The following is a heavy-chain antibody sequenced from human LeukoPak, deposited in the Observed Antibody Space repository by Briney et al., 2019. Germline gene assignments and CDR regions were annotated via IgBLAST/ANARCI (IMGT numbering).Heavy chain of an antibody. CDR3: ARGIFPGIAAAVVY. CDR2: IWYDGSNK. Sequence: GGSLRLSCAASGFTFDDYGMHWVRQAPGKGLEWVAVIWYDGSNKYYADSVKGRFTISRDNSKNTLYLQMNSLRAEDTAVYYCARGIFPGIAAAVVYWGQGTLVTVSS. J-gene: IGHJ4*02. CDR1: GFTFDDYG. D-gene: IGHD6-13*01. V-gene: IGHV3-33*08.